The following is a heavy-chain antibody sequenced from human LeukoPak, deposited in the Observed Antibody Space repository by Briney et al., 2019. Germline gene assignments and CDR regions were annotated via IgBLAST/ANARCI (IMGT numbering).Heavy chain of an antibody. V-gene: IGHV4-30-2*02. J-gene: IGHJ3*02. Sequence: SETLSLTCAVSGGSISSGGYYWSWIRQPPGKGLEWIGYIYHSGSTYYNPSLKSRVTISVDRSKNQFSLKLSSVTAADTAVYYCARDFGYSTSSRPGPFDIWGQGTMVTVSS. CDR3: ARDFGYSTSSRPGPFDI. CDR1: GGSISSGGYY. CDR2: IYHSGST. D-gene: IGHD6-6*01.